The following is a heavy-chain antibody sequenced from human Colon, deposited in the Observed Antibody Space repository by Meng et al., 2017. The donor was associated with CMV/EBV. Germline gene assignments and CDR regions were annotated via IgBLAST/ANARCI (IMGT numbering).Heavy chain of an antibody. J-gene: IGHJ1*01. CDR3: ARSHSTSQRYFQY. Sequence: ASVKVSCKPSGYTFSDYYVNWVRQAPGQGPEWMGIIDPSGGSAGYPQKFQGRITMTRDTSTSTVYMELSGLRSEDKATYYCARSHSTSQRYFQYWGQGTRVTVSS. CDR2: IDPSGGSA. V-gene: IGHV1-46*01. D-gene: IGHD2-2*01. CDR1: GYTFSDYY.